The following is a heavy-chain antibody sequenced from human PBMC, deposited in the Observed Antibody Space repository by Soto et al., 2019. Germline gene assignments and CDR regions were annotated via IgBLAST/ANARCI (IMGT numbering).Heavy chain of an antibody. CDR2: IIPIFGTA. CDR3: ARGIAASYYYYGMDV. D-gene: IGHD6-13*01. CDR1: GGTFSSYA. Sequence: GASVKVSCKASGGTFSSYAISWVRQAPGQGLEWMGGIIPIFGTANYAQKFQGRVTITAGKSTSTAYMELSSLRSEDTAVYYCARGIAASYYYYGMDVWGQGTTVTVSS. V-gene: IGHV1-69*06. J-gene: IGHJ6*02.